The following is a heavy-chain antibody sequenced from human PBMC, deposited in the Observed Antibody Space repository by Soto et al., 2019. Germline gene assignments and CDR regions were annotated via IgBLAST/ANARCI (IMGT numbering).Heavy chain of an antibody. D-gene: IGHD4-4*01. CDR1: GFTFSSYA. V-gene: IGHV3-30-3*01. Sequence: QVQLVASGGGVVQPGRSLRLSCAASGFTFSSYAMHWVRQAPGKGLEWVAVISYDGSNKYYADSGKGRFTISRPTSKNTLYLQMNSLRTEATAVYYCARPLWMDDYNWGYFDLWGRGTLVTVSS. CDR3: ARPLWMDDYNWGYFDL. J-gene: IGHJ2*01. CDR2: ISYDGSNK.